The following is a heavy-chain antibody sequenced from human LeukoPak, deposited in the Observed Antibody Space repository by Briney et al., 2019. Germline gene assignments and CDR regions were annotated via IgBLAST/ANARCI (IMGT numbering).Heavy chain of an antibody. CDR2: INPNSGGT. J-gene: IGHJ4*02. CDR1: GFTFTGYY. Sequence: ASVKVSCQASGFTFTGYYIHWVRQAPGQGLEWMGWINPNSGGTNYAQKFQGRVTMTRDTSITTAYMELISLRSDDTAVYYCAREMNYDDYRTSDYWGQGTLVTVSS. V-gene: IGHV1-2*02. D-gene: IGHD4-17*01. CDR3: AREMNYDDYRTSDY.